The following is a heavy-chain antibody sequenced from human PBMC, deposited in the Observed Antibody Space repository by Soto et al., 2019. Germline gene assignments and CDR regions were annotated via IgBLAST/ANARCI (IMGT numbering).Heavy chain of an antibody. D-gene: IGHD3-10*01. Sequence: QVQLVESGGGLVKPGGSLRLSCAASGLTFSDHYMTWIRQAPGKGLEWISYISSSAGTIYYADSVKGRFTISRDNAKNSLYLQMTKLSAEDTAVYYCECAPYFGSGTYYYYALDVWGQGTTVTVSS. CDR2: ISSSAGTI. J-gene: IGHJ6*02. CDR3: ECAPYFGSGTYYYYALDV. CDR1: GLTFSDHY. V-gene: IGHV3-11*01.